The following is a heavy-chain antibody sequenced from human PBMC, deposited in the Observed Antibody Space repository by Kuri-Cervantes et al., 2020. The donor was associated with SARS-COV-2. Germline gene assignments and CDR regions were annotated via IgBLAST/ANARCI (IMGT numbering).Heavy chain of an antibody. CDR1: GFTFSSYA. V-gene: IGHV3-30*04. CDR3: ARGPDDYRYYYGMDV. Sequence: GESLKISCAASGFTFSSYAMHWVRQAPGKGLEWVAVISYDGSNKYYADSVKGRFTISRDNSKNTLYLQMNSLRAEDTAMYYCARGPDDYRYYYGMDVWGQGTTVTVSS. J-gene: IGHJ6*02. CDR2: ISYDGSNK. D-gene: IGHD4-11*01.